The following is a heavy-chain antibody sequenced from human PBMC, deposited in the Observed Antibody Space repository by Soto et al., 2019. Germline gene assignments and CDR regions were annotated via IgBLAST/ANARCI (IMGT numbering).Heavy chain of an antibody. Sequence: QVQLQQWGAGLLKPSETLSLTCAVYGGSFSGYYWSWIRQPPGKGLEWIGEINHSGSTNYNPSLKSRVTISVDTSKNQFSLKLSSVTAADTAVYYCARRYDFWSAIDYWGQGTLVTVSS. CDR3: ARRYDFWSAIDY. V-gene: IGHV4-34*01. CDR2: INHSGST. CDR1: GGSFSGYY. J-gene: IGHJ4*02. D-gene: IGHD3-3*01.